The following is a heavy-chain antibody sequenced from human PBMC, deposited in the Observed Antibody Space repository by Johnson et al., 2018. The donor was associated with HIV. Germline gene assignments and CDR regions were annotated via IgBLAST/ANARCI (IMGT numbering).Heavy chain of an antibody. Sequence: QVQLVESGGGVVRPGGSLRLSCAASGFTFSDYYMSWIRQAPGKGLECISYISSSGSTIYYADSVKGRFTISRDNAKNSLYLQMNSLRAEDTALYYCARDSTPWGGDYVGYAFDIWGQGTMVTVSS. CDR2: ISSSGSTI. CDR1: GFTFSDYY. J-gene: IGHJ3*02. V-gene: IGHV3-11*04. D-gene: IGHD4-17*01. CDR3: ARDSTPWGGDYVGYAFDI.